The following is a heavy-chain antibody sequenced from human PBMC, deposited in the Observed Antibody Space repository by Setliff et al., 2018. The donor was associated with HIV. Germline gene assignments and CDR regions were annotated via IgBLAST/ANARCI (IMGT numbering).Heavy chain of an antibody. CDR2: IYYSGTT. V-gene: IGHV4-59*08. J-gene: IGHJ4*02. CDR3: ARHVGYSSSSLDY. Sequence: SETLSLTCTVSGGSISSYYWSWVRQPPGKGLEWIGYIYYSGTTNYNPSLKSRVTISVDTSKNQFPLKLSSVTAADTAVYYCARHVGYSSSSLDYWGQGTLVTVSS. CDR1: GGSISSYY. D-gene: IGHD6-6*01.